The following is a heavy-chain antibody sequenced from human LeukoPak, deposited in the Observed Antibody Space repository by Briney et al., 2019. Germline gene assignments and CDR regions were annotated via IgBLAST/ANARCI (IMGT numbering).Heavy chain of an antibody. CDR1: GGSISSYY. J-gene: IGHJ4*02. CDR2: IYYSGST. CDR3: ARDSRRDGYNYLDY. V-gene: IGHV4-59*01. D-gene: IGHD5-24*01. Sequence: SETLSLTCTVSGGSISSYYWSWIRQPPGKGLEWIGYIYYSGSTNYNPSLKSRVTISVDTSKNQFSLKLSSVTAADTAVYYSARDSRRDGYNYLDYWGQGTLVTVSS.